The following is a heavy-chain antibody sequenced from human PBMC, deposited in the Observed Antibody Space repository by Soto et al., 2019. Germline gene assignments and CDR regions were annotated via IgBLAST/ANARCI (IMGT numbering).Heavy chain of an antibody. V-gene: IGHV1-69*13. CDR3: ARAHYDYVWGSYRSFFDY. CDR2: IIPIFGTA. D-gene: IGHD3-16*02. Sequence: SVKVSCKASGGTFSSYAISWVRQAPGQGLEWMGGIIPIFGTANYAQKFQGRVTITADESTSTAYMELSSLRSEDTAVYYCARAHYDYVWGSYRSFFDYWGQGTLVTVSS. J-gene: IGHJ4*02. CDR1: GGTFSSYA.